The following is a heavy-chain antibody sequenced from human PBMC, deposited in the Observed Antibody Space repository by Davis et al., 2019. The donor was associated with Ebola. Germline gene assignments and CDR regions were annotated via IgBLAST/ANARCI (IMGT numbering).Heavy chain of an antibody. CDR3: ATRRRSPGYSYGTHFDY. Sequence: SETLSLTCTVSGGSISSYYWSWIRQPPGKGLEWIGYIYYSGSTNYNPSLKSRVTISVDTSKNQFSLKLSSVTAADTAVYYCATRRRSPGYSYGTHFDYWGQGTLVTVSS. J-gene: IGHJ4*02. CDR2: IYYSGST. V-gene: IGHV4-59*12. CDR1: GGSISSYY. D-gene: IGHD5-18*01.